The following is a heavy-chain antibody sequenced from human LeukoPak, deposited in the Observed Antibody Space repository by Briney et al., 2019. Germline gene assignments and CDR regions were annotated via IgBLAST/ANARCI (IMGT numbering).Heavy chain of an antibody. CDR3: AREGPYQLLNGDFDL. V-gene: IGHV4-61*02. J-gene: IGHJ4*02. Sequence: PSETLSLTCTVSGGSISSGSYYWSWIRQPAGKGLEWIGRIYTSGSTNYNPSLKSRVTISIDTSKNQFSLKLKSVAAADTAVYYCAREGPYQLLNGDFDLWGQGTLVTVSS. CDR2: IYTSGST. CDR1: GGSISSGSYY. D-gene: IGHD2-2*01.